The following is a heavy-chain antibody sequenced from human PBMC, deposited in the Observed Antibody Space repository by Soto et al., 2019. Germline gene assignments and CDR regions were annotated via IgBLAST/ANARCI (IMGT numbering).Heavy chain of an antibody. CDR3: ATQVHPGYSSE. CDR1: GYTFTSYD. CDR2: INPTSEYT. J-gene: IGHJ4*02. Sequence: ASVKVSCKASGYTFTSYDINWVRQAPGQGLEWVGWINPTSEYTAHAQKFQGRVTLTREISTATAYMELSSLTSEDTAVYFCATQVHPGYSSEWGPGTQVTVSS. V-gene: IGHV1-8*01. D-gene: IGHD2-15*01.